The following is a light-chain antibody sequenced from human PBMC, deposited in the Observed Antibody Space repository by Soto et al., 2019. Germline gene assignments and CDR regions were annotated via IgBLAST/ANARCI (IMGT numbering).Light chain of an antibody. CDR3: AAWDDRLNGYV. J-gene: IGLJ1*01. CDR1: SSNIGSNT. CDR2: SNN. Sequence: QSVLTQPPSASGTPGQRVTISCSGGSSNIGSNTVNWYQQLPGTAPKLLIYSNNQRPSGVPDRFSGSKSGTSASLAISGLQSEDEADYYCAAWDDRLNGYVFGTGIKVP. V-gene: IGLV1-44*01.